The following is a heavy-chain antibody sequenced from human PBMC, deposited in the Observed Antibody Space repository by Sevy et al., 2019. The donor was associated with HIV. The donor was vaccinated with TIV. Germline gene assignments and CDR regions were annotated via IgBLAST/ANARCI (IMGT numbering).Heavy chain of an antibody. V-gene: IGHV1-18*01. CDR3: ATSEIYNSGYFEY. CDR2: ISAYNGKT. J-gene: IGHJ4*02. D-gene: IGHD3-10*01. CDR1: GYISTSYT. Sequence: GESLKISCKASGYISTSYTVTWVRQAPGQGLEWVGWISAYNGKTEQKFQDRFTLTIETFRRTAYLEVKSLRSDDTAIYFCATSEIYNSGYFEYWGQGTLVTVSS.